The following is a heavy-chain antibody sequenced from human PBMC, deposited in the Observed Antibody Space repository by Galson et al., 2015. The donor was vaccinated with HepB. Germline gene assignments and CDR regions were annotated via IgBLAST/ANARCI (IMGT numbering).Heavy chain of an antibody. Sequence: SVKVSCKASGGTFSSYAISWVRQAPGQGLEWMGGVIPIFGTANYAQKFQGRVTITADESTSTAYMELSSLRSEDTAVYYCAREVYSSGWYYYYYGMDVWGQGTTVTVSS. CDR3: AREVYSSGWYYYYYGMDV. J-gene: IGHJ6*02. CDR1: GGTFSSYA. V-gene: IGHV1-69*13. D-gene: IGHD6-19*01. CDR2: VIPIFGTA.